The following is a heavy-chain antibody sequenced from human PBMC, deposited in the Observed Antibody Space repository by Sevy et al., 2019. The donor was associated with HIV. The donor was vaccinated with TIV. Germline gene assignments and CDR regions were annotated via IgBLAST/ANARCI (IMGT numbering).Heavy chain of an antibody. CDR2: IHHSGTT. CDR1: GGSVSGDF. J-gene: IGHJ4*02. CDR3: TSVDSSGHSDY. D-gene: IGHD3-22*01. V-gene: IGHV4-59*02. Sequence: SETLSLTCTVSGGSVSGDFWSWIQQSPGRGLEWIGNIHHSGTTKYNPSLKSRLTISVDTSKNQFSLILTSATAADTAVYYCTSVDSSGHSDYWGQGTPVTVSS.